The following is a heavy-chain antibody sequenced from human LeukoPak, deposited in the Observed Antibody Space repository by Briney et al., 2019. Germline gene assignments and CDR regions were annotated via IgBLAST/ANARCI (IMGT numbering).Heavy chain of an antibody. V-gene: IGHV1-69*01. CDR2: IIPIFGTA. CDR1: GGTFSSYA. Sequence: SVKVSCKASGGTFSSYAISWVRQAPGQGLEWMGGIIPIFGTANYAQKFQGRVTITADESTSTAYMELSSLRSEDTAVYHCARGYSCSSTSCYAFDYYYYGMDVWGQGTTVTVSS. D-gene: IGHD2-2*01. CDR3: ARGYSCSSTSCYAFDYYYYGMDV. J-gene: IGHJ6*02.